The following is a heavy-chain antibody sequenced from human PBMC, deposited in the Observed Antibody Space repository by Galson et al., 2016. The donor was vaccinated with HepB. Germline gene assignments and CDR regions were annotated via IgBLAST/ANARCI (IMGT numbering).Heavy chain of an antibody. J-gene: IGHJ6*02. CDR2: IYHSGST. V-gene: IGHV4-4*02. D-gene: IGHD2-2*01. CDR3: ARDHRKVLPGAYYYYGMDV. Sequence: SETLSLTCGVSGGSISSSNWWSWVRQPPGKGLEWIGEIYHSGSTNYNLSLKSRVTISVDKSKNQFSLKLSSVTAADTAVYYCARDHRKVLPGAYYYYGMDVWGQGTTVTVSS. CDR1: GGSISSSNW.